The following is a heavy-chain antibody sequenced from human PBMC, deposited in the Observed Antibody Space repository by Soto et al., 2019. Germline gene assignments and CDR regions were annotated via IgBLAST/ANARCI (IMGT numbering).Heavy chain of an antibody. J-gene: IGHJ4*02. V-gene: IGHV3-23*01. CDR1: GFTFSSYA. CDR3: AKDGYYYGSTRYFDY. D-gene: IGHD3-10*01. CDR2: ISGSGGST. Sequence: PGGSLRLSCAASGFTFSSYAMSWVRQAPGKGLEWVSAISGSGGSTYYADSVKGRFTISRDNSKNTLYLQMNSLRAEDTAVYYCAKDGYYYGSTRYFDYWGQGTLVTVSS.